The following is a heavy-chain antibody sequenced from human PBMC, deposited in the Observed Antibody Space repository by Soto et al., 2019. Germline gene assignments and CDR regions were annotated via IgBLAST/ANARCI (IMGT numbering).Heavy chain of an antibody. CDR3: ARALYGGNPYYYYGMDV. CDR2: IIPILGIA. V-gene: IGHV1-69*02. CDR1: GGTFSSYT. D-gene: IGHD2-15*01. Sequence: GASVKVSCKASGGTFSSYTISWVRQAPGQGLEWMGRIIPILGIANYAQKFQGRVTITADKSTSTAYMELSSLRSEDTAVYYCARALYGGNPYYYYGMDVWGQGTTVTVSS. J-gene: IGHJ6*02.